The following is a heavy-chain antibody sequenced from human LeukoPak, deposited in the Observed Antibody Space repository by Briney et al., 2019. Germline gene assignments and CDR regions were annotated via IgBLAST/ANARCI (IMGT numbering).Heavy chain of an antibody. V-gene: IGHV3-23*01. CDR3: AKGLVVPAASWFDP. CDR2: IIGGDATI. Sequence: GGSLRLSCAASGFPFSTYTVSWVRQAPGKGLQWVSSIIGGDATIYYADSVKGRFTISRDISKNTLYLQMNSLRAEDTAVYYCAKGLVVPAASWFDPWGQGTLVTVSS. CDR1: GFPFSTYT. J-gene: IGHJ5*02. D-gene: IGHD2-2*01.